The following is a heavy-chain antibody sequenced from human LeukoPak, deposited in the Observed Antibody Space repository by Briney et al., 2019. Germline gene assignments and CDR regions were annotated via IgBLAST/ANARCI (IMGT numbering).Heavy chain of an antibody. D-gene: IGHD3-3*01. J-gene: IGHJ3*02. V-gene: IGHV4-39*07. CDR2: LYNTGSTDNT. Sequence: SETLSLTCSVSGDSITNYNYHWGWIRQPPGKGLEWIGRLYNTGSTDNTDSNPSLQSRVTISADTSMNQIFLRLTSVTAADTAVYYCARITFTIFGVVDAFDIWGQGTMVTVSS. CDR1: GDSITNYNYH. CDR3: ARITFTIFGVVDAFDI.